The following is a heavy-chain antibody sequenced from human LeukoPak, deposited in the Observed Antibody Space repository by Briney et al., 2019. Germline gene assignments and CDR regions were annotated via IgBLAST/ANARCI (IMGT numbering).Heavy chain of an antibody. Sequence: SETLSLTCTVSGYSISSGYYWGWIRQPPGKGLEWIGSIYHSGSTYYNPSLKSRVTISVDTSKNQFSLKLSSVTAADTAVYYCARALTGPASDAFDIWGQGTMVTVSS. CDR3: ARALTGPASDAFDI. CDR2: IYHSGST. CDR1: GYSISSGYY. V-gene: IGHV4-38-2*02. J-gene: IGHJ3*02. D-gene: IGHD2-15*01.